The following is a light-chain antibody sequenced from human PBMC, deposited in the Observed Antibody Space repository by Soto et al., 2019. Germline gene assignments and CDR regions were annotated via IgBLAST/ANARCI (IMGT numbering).Light chain of an antibody. CDR3: QQYNNWPPYT. CDR1: QSVSSN. Sequence: EIVMTQSPATLSVSPGERATLSCRASQSVSSNLVWYQQKPGRAPRLLIYGASTRATGIPARFSGSGSGTEFTLTISSLQSEDFALYYCQQYNNWPPYTFGQGTKLEIK. V-gene: IGKV3-15*01. CDR2: GAS. J-gene: IGKJ2*01.